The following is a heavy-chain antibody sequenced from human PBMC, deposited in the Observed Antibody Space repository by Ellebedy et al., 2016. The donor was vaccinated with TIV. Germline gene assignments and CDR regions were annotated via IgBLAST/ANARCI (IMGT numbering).Heavy chain of an antibody. V-gene: IGHV5-51*01. CDR3: ARGLAVRGVIIGFDY. D-gene: IGHD3-10*01. Sequence: GESLKISCKGSGYSFTSYWIGWVRQMPGKGLEWMGIIYPGDSDTRYSPSFQGQVTISADKSISTAYLQWSSLKASDTAMYYCARGLAVRGVIIGFDYWGQGTVVTVSS. J-gene: IGHJ4*02. CDR2: IYPGDSDT. CDR1: GYSFTSYW.